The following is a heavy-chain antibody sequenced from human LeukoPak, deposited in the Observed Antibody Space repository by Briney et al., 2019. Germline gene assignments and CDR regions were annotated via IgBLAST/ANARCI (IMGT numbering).Heavy chain of an antibody. V-gene: IGHV3-23*01. D-gene: IGHD6-13*01. J-gene: IGHJ3*02. Sequence: PGGSLRLSCAASGFTFSSYAMSWVRQAPGKGLEWVSAISGSGGSTYYADSVKGRFTISRDNSKNTLYLQMNSLRAEDTAVYYCAKEGAGYSSSSAYDAFDIWGQGTMVTVSS. CDR2: ISGSGGST. CDR1: GFTFSSYA. CDR3: AKEGAGYSSSSAYDAFDI.